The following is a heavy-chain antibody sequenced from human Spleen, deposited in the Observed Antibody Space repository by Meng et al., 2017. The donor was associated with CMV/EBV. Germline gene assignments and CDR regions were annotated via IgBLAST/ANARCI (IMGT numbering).Heavy chain of an antibody. CDR2: IYYSGST. Sequence: SETLSLTCTVSGGSISSYYWSWIRQPPGKGLEWIGYIYYSGSTNYNPSLKSRVTISVDTSKNQFSLKLSSVTAADTAVYYCARYEISRFFFDFWGQGTLVTVSS. D-gene: IGHD3-10*01. J-gene: IGHJ4*02. V-gene: IGHV4-59*01. CDR1: GGSISSYY. CDR3: ARYEISRFFFDF.